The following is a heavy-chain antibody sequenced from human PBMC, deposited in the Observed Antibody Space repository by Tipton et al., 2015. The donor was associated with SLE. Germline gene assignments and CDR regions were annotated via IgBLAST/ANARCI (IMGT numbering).Heavy chain of an antibody. V-gene: IGHV4-59*08. CDR2: IYKNGST. J-gene: IGHJ4*02. CDR3: ARHGGSGKFYRALDY. D-gene: IGHD3-10*01. CDR1: GVSITTYY. Sequence: LRLSCTVSGVSITTYYWSWIRQPPGKGLEWMGDIYKNGSTNYNPSLKSRVMISVDTSKNHLSLKLSSVTAADTAVYYCARHGGSGKFYRALDYWGQGILVTVSS.